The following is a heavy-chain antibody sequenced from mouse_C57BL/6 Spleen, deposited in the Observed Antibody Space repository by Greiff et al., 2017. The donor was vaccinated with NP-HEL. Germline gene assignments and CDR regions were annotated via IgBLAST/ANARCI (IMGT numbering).Heavy chain of an antibody. V-gene: IGHV1-61*01. J-gene: IGHJ3*01. CDR2: IYPSDSET. D-gene: IGHD2-3*01. CDR1: GYTFTSYW. CDR3: ARGDDGYPAWFAY. Sequence: QVQLQQPGAELVRPGSSVKLSCKASGYTFTSYWMDWVKQRPGQGLEWIGNIYPSDSETHYNQKFKDKATLTVDKSSSTAYMQLSSLTSEDSAVYYCARGDDGYPAWFAYWGQGTLVTVSA.